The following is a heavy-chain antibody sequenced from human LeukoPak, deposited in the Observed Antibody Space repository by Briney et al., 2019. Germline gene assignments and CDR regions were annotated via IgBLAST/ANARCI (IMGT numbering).Heavy chain of an antibody. D-gene: IGHD5-12*01. Sequence: ASVKVSCKASGYTFTSYGISWVRQAPGQGLEWMGWISAYNGNTNYAQKLQGRVTMTTDTSTSTAYMELRSLRSDGTAVYYCARGDLRIVATICFDYWGQGTLVTVSS. CDR3: ARGDLRIVATICFDY. CDR2: ISAYNGNT. V-gene: IGHV1-18*04. J-gene: IGHJ4*02. CDR1: GYTFTSYG.